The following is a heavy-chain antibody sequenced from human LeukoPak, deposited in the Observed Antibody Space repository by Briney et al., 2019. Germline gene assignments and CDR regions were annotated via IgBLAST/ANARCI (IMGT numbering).Heavy chain of an antibody. CDR2: INPSGGST. D-gene: IGHD3-22*01. V-gene: IGHV1-46*01. CDR1: GYTFTSYY. J-gene: IGHJ4*02. CDR3: ARELVDYYDSSGYSLDY. Sequence: ASVKVSCKASGYTFTSYYMHWVRQAPGQGLEWMGIINPSGGSTSYAQKFQGRVTMTRDTSTSTVYMELSSLRSEDTAVYYCARELVDYYDSSGYSLDYWGQGTLVTVSS.